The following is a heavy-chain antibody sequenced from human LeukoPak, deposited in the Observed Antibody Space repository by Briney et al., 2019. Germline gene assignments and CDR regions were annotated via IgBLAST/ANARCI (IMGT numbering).Heavy chain of an antibody. CDR3: VRDDGATKPC. Sequence: GGSLRLSCAASGFTLSSYWMSWVRQAPGKGLEWVANIKRDGSEKYYVDSVKGRFTISRDNAKNSLYLQMNSLRVEDTAVYYCVRDDGATKPCWGQGTLVTVSS. D-gene: IGHD1-26*01. CDR1: GFTLSSYW. CDR2: IKRDGSEK. V-gene: IGHV3-7*01. J-gene: IGHJ4*02.